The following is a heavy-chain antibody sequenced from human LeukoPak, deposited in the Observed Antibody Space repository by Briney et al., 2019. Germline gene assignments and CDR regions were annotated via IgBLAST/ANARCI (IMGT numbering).Heavy chain of an antibody. D-gene: IGHD3-3*01. CDR3: ARDNGVVHGVYYMDV. V-gene: IGHV3-7*01. Sequence: GGSLRLSSAASGFTFSNYWMTWVRQAPGKGLEWVADIKQDGSEKLYVNSARGRFTISRDNAKMSLFLQMNSLRAEDTAVYYCARDNGVVHGVYYMDVWGKGTTVTVS. CDR2: IKQDGSEK. CDR1: GFTFSNYW. J-gene: IGHJ6*03.